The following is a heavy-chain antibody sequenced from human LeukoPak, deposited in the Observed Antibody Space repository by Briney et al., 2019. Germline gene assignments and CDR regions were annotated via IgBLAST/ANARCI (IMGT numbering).Heavy chain of an antibody. Sequence: GGSLRLSCAASGFTFSSYGMHWVRQAPGKGLEWVAVIWYDGSNKYYADSVKGRFTISRDNSKNTLYLQMNSLRAKDTAVYYCARELDRGYSGSPSGAYWGQGTLVTVSS. CDR1: GFTFSSYG. D-gene: IGHD1-26*01. J-gene: IGHJ4*02. CDR2: IWYDGSNK. CDR3: ARELDRGYSGSPSGAY. V-gene: IGHV3-33*01.